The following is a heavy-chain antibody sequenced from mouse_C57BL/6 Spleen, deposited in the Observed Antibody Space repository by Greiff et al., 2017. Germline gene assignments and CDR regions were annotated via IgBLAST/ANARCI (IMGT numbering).Heavy chain of an antibody. CDR3: ARLGNYFYAMDY. CDR1: GYAFSSSW. J-gene: IGHJ4*01. Sequence: VQVVESGPELVKPGASVKISCKASGYAFSSSWMNWVKQRPGKGLEWIGRIYPGDGDTNYNGKFKGKATLTADKSSSTAYMQLSSLTSEDSAVYFCARLGNYFYAMDYWGQGTSVTVSS. D-gene: IGHD2-1*01. CDR2: IYPGDGDT. V-gene: IGHV1-82*01.